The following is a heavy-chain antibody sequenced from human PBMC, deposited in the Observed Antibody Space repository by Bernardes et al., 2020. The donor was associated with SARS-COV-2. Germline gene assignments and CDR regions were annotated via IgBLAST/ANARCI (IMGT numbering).Heavy chain of an antibody. Sequence: SETLSLTCTVSGGSISSYYWSWIRQPPGKGLEWIGYIYYSGSTNYNPSLKSRVTISVDTSKNQFSLKLSSVTAADTAVYYCARDFRLVRHDAFDIWGQGTMVTVSS. CDR2: IYYSGST. D-gene: IGHD6-19*01. V-gene: IGHV4-59*01. J-gene: IGHJ3*02. CDR3: ARDFRLVRHDAFDI. CDR1: GGSISSYY.